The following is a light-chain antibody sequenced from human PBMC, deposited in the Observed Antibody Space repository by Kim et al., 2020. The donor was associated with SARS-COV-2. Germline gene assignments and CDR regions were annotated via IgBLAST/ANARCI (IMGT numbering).Light chain of an antibody. Sequence: LTQPPSASGTPGQTVTISCSGGDSNIGVNSVNWYQQFPGTAPKLLIHRDNQRPSGVPDRFSGSKSGTSASLALSGLLSEDEADYYSATWDDRLNVCVFGRGPSLPVL. CDR1: DSNIGVNS. V-gene: IGLV1-44*01. J-gene: IGLJ3*02. CDR3: ATWDDRLNVCV. CDR2: RDN.